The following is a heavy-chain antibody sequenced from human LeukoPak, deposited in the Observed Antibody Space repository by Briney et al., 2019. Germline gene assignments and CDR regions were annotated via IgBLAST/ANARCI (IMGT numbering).Heavy chain of an antibody. V-gene: IGHV5-51*01. J-gene: IGHJ4*02. CDR1: GYSFTNYW. CDR3: AREVGYSSSSPFDC. D-gene: IGHD6-13*01. CDR2: IYPGDSDT. Sequence: GESLKISCKGSGYSFTNYWIGWVRQMPGKGLEWMGIIYPGDSDTKYSPSFQGQVTISVDKSITTAYLQWNSLKASDTAMYYCAREVGYSSSSPFDCWGQGTLVTVSS.